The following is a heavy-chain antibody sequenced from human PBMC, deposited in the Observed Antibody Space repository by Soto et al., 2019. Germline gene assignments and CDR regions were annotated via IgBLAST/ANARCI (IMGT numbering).Heavy chain of an antibody. CDR2: ISTSGATR. V-gene: IGHV3-48*01. CDR1: GFTFSTDS. D-gene: IGHD6-19*01. CDR3: ARFFSSGVDC. Sequence: EVQLVESGGGLVQPGGSLRLSCVASGFTFSTDSMNWVRQAPGKGLEWVAHISTSGATRYYADSVKGRFTISRVNAKTSLYLLVDRPRSGDTAVELWARFFSSGVDCRGAGTLVSFSA. J-gene: IGHJ4*02.